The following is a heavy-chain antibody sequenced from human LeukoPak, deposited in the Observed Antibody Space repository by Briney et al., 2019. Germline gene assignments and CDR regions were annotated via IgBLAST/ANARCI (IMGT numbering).Heavy chain of an antibody. V-gene: IGHV1-24*01. CDR2: FDPEDGET. CDR1: GYTLTELS. CDR3: ATAKRYYYGMDV. J-gene: IGHJ6*02. Sequence: GASVKVSCKVSGYTLTELSMHWVRQAPGKGLEWMGGFDPEDGETIYAQKFQGRVTMTEDTSTDTAYMELSSLRSEDTAVYYCATAKRYYYGMDVWGQGTTVTVSS.